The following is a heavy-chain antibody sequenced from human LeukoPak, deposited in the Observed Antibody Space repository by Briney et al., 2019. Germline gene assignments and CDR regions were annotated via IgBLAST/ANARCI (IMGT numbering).Heavy chain of an antibody. CDR2: ISGSGGSSGSGGST. Sequence: GGSLRLSCAASGFTFSSYAMSWVRQAPGKGLEWVSGISGSGGSSGSGGSTYYADSVKGRFAISRDNSKNTLYLQMNSLRADDTAVYYCAKASSYGDYDLFFDYWGQGTLVTVSS. J-gene: IGHJ4*02. V-gene: IGHV3-23*01. CDR3: AKASSYGDYDLFFDY. CDR1: GFTFSSYA. D-gene: IGHD4-17*01.